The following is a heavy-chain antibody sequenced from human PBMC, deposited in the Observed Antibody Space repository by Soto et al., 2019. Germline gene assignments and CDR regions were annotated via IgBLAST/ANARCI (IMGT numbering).Heavy chain of an antibody. CDR2: INSANGNT. D-gene: IGHD3-9*01. J-gene: IGHJ4*02. V-gene: IGHV1-3*01. CDR3: ARGSSDWLPYFDY. Sequence: QLVQSGAEVKQPGASVKVSCKASGYTFTSHAMHWVRQAPGQRLEWIGWINSANGNTKYSQKIQGRATITRDTSASTAYMELSSLRSEDTAVYFCARGSSDWLPYFDYWGQGSLVTVSS. CDR1: GYTFTSHA.